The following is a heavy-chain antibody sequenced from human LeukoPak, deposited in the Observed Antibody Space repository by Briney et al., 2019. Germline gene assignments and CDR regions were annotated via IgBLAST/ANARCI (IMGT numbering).Heavy chain of an antibody. Sequence: GGSLRLPCAASGFSFSGYWVHWVRQVPRKGLVWVSQINSDGSSTSYADFVKGRFTISRDNAKNTLYLQMNSLRVEDTAVYYCARGRDYAFDSWGQGTLVTVSS. D-gene: IGHD4-17*01. CDR1: GFSFSGYW. CDR2: INSDGSST. CDR3: ARGRDYAFDS. V-gene: IGHV3-74*01. J-gene: IGHJ4*02.